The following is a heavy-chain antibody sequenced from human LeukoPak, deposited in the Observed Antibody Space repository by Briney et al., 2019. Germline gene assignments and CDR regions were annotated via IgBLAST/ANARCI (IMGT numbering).Heavy chain of an antibody. J-gene: IGHJ6*03. D-gene: IGHD3-22*01. Sequence: GGSLRLSCAASGFTFSSYWMSWVRQAPGKGLEWAANIKQDGSEKYYVDSVKGRFTISRDNAKNSLYLQMNSLRAEDTAVYYCARVSRSGYSYYYYYMDVWGKGTTVTVSS. CDR3: ARVSRSGYSYYYYYMDV. CDR2: IKQDGSEK. CDR1: GFTFSSYW. V-gene: IGHV3-7*01.